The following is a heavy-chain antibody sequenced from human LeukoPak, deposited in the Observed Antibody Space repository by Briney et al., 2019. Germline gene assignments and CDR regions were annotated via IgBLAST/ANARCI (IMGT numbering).Heavy chain of an antibody. Sequence: SETLSLTCTVSGGSISSYYWSWIRQPPGKGLEWIGYIYYSGSTNYNPSLKSRVTISVDTSKNQFSLELSSVTAADTAVYYCARMNSGSYTHFDYWGQGTLVTVSS. J-gene: IGHJ4*02. V-gene: IGHV4-59*01. D-gene: IGHD1-26*01. CDR3: ARMNSGSYTHFDY. CDR2: IYYSGST. CDR1: GGSISSYY.